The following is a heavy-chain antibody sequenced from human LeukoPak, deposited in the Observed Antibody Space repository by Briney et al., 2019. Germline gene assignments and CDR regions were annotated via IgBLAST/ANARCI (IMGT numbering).Heavy chain of an antibody. D-gene: IGHD3-3*01. CDR1: GYSISNGYY. V-gene: IGHV4-38-2*02. J-gene: IGHJ4*02. Sequence: SETLSLTCTVSGYSISNGYYWGWIRQPPGKGLEWVGSIYHRGSTYYNPSLRSRVTISLDRSKKKFSLRLTSVTAADTAVYFCARGAEYYAIWRGYAGYSDYWGQGISVTVSS. CDR3: ARGAEYYAIWRGYAGYSDY. CDR2: IYHRGST.